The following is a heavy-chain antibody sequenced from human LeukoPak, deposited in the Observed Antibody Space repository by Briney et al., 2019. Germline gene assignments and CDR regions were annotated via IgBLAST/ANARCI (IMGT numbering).Heavy chain of an antibody. Sequence: GGSLRLSCAASGFTFSSYGMSWVRQAPGKGLEWVSGISGSGGSTYYADSVKGRFTISRDNSKNTLYLQMNSLRAEDTAVYYCAKSGSTAGSSGWYADYYYYMDVWGKGTTVTISS. J-gene: IGHJ6*03. CDR1: GFTFSSYG. CDR2: ISGSGGST. V-gene: IGHV3-23*01. CDR3: AKSGSTAGSSGWYADYYYYMDV. D-gene: IGHD6-19*01.